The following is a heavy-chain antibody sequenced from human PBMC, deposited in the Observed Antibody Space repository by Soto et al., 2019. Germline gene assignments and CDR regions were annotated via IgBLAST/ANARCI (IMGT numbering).Heavy chain of an antibody. CDR1: GFTFSSYA. J-gene: IGHJ1*01. CDR2: ISGSGGST. CDR3: AKDLRSGSYYNRYFHH. V-gene: IGHV3-23*01. D-gene: IGHD1-26*01. Sequence: GGSLRLSCAASGFTFSSYAMSWVRQAPGKGLEWVSAISGSGGSTYYADSVKGRFTISRDNSKNTLYLQMNSLRAEDTAVYYCAKDLRSGSYYNRYFHHWGQGTLVTSPQ.